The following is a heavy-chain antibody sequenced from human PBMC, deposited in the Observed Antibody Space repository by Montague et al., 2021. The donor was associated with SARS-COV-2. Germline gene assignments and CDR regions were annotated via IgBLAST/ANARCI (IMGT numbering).Heavy chain of an antibody. CDR3: ARVSDFWSGYYTAVGAFDI. CDR2: IYYSGST. D-gene: IGHD3-3*01. CDR1: GGSISSYY. Sequence: SETLSLTCTVSGGSISSYYWSWIRQPPGKGLEWIGYIYYSGSTNXNPSLKSRVTISVDTSKNQFSLKLSSVTAAGTAVYYCARVSDFWSGYYTAVGAFDIWGQGTMVTVSS. V-gene: IGHV4-59*01. J-gene: IGHJ3*02.